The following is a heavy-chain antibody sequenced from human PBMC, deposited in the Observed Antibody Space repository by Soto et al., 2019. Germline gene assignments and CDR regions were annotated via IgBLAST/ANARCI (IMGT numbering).Heavy chain of an antibody. CDR3: ARHRTGIAAAMEV. CDR2: IYPCDSDT. J-gene: IGHJ6*01. CDR1: VYSFTSYC. V-gene: IGHV5-51*01. D-gene: IGHD6-13*01. Sequence: GESLKISCKGSVYSFTSYCIGWLRQMPVKGLEWMGIIYPCDSDTRYSPSFQGQVTISADKSISTDYLQWSSLKASDTAMYYGARHRTGIAAAMEVWGQGTTVTVSS.